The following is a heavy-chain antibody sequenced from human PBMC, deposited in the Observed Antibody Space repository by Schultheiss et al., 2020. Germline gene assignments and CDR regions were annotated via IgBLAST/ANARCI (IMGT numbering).Heavy chain of an antibody. CDR3: ARDSPTAMGSSGYPSYYYGMDV. D-gene: IGHD3-22*01. Sequence: TLSLTCTVSGGSISSGSYYWSWIRQPAGKGLEWIGRIYTSGSTNYNPSLKSRVTISVDTSKNQFSLKLSSVTAADTAVYYCARDSPTAMGSSGYPSYYYGMDVWGQGTTVTVSS. CDR2: IYTSGST. V-gene: IGHV4-61*02. J-gene: IGHJ6*02. CDR1: GGSISSGSYY.